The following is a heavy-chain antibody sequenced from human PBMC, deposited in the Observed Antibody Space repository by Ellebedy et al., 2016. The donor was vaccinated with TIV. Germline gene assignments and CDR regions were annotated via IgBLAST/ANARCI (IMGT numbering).Heavy chain of an antibody. CDR3: ASSSSGDYYGMDV. D-gene: IGHD6-6*01. V-gene: IGHV3-33*01. J-gene: IGHJ6*02. CDR2: IWYDGSNK. CDR1: GFTFSSYG. Sequence: GGSLRLXXAASGFTFSSYGMHWVRQAPGKGLEWVAVIWYDGSNKYYADSVKGRFTISRDNSKNTLYLQMNSLRAEDTAVYYCASSSSGDYYGMDVWGQGTTVTVSS.